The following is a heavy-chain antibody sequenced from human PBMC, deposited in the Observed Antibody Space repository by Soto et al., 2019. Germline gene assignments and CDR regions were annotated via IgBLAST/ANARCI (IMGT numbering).Heavy chain of an antibody. Sequence: QVQHVQSGAEVKKPGDSVKVSCKASGYSFTGHYMHWVRRAPGQGLEWMGWVNLNTGGTDYAQEFQGRVTMTTATSIRTVYLEVTRLKFDDTAIYYCARDPSSFLGRVDGMDVWGQGTAVTVSS. V-gene: IGHV1-2*02. CDR3: ARDPSSFLGRVDGMDV. CDR2: VNLNTGGT. J-gene: IGHJ6*02. CDR1: GYSFTGHY.